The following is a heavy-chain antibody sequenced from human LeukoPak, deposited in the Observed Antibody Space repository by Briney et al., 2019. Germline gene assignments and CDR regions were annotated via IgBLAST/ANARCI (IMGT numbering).Heavy chain of an antibody. J-gene: IGHJ4*02. CDR3: AKIFGQAAAVDY. CDR2: ISYDGSNK. Sequence: PGGSLRLSCAASGFTFSSYGMHWVRQAPGKGLEWGAVISYDGSNKDYADSVKGRFTISRNNSKNTLYLQMNSLRAEDTAVYYCAKIFGQAAAVDYWGQGTLVTVSS. CDR1: GFTFSSYG. D-gene: IGHD6-13*01. V-gene: IGHV3-30*18.